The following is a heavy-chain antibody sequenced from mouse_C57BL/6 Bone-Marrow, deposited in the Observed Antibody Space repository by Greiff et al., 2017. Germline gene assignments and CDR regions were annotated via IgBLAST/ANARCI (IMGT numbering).Heavy chain of an antibody. CDR3: ARDRGLRRSFAY. D-gene: IGHD2-4*01. CDR2: ISDGGSYT. V-gene: IGHV5-4*01. CDR1: GFTFSSYA. Sequence: EVKLVESGGGLVKPGGSLKLSCAASGFTFSSYAMSWVRQTPEKRLEWVATISDGGSYTYYPDNVKGRFTISRDNAKNNLYLQMSHLKSEDTAMYYCARDRGLRRSFAYWGQGTLVTVSA. J-gene: IGHJ3*01.